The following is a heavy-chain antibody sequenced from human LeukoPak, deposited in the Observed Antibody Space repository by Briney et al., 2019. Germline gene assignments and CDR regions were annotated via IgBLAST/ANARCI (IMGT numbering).Heavy chain of an antibody. Sequence: RSGGSLRLSCAASGFTFSSYAMSWVRQAPGKGLEWVSAISGSGGSTYYADSVKGRFTISRDNSKNTLYLQMNSLRAEDTAVYFCAKVRFDSSGYYYTYYYYGMDVWGQGTTVTVSS. CDR1: GFTFSSYA. J-gene: IGHJ6*02. V-gene: IGHV3-23*01. CDR2: ISGSGGST. D-gene: IGHD3-22*01. CDR3: AKVRFDSSGYYYTYYYYGMDV.